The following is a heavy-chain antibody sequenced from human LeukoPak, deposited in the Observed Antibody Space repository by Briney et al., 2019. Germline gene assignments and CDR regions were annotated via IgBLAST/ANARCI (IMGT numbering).Heavy chain of an antibody. D-gene: IGHD6-13*01. CDR3: ARPRTSSSWYLYYFDY. Sequence: ASVKVSCKASGYTFTSYGISWVRQAPGQGLEWMGWISAYNGNTNYAQKLQGRVTMTTDTSTSTAYMELRSLRSDDTAVYYCARPRTSSSWYLYYFDYCGQGTLVTVSS. CDR1: GYTFTSYG. CDR2: ISAYNGNT. V-gene: IGHV1-18*01. J-gene: IGHJ4*02.